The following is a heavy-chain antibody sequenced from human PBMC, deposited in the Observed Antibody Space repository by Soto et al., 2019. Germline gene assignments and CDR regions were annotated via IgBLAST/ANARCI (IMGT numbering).Heavy chain of an antibody. V-gene: IGHV1-69*06. CDR3: ARAPSLANTGWFDG. CDR2: FIPIFGTT. CDR1: GGTFNTYT. J-gene: IGHJ5*02. Sequence: SVQVSCKASGGTFNTYTISWVRQAPGQGLEWMGGFIPIFGTTSYAQRFQGRVTITADKSTSTAYMELSSLSSEDTAVYYCARAPSLANTGWFDGWGQGPPVTVDS. D-gene: IGHD5-12*01.